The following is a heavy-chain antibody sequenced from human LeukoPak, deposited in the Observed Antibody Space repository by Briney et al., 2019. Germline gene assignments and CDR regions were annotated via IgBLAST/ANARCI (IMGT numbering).Heavy chain of an antibody. CDR1: GYTFTSYY. D-gene: IGHD6-19*01. CDR2: ITTGRGET. Sequence: ASVKVSCKASGYTFTSYYIHWVRQAPGQSLEWMGWITTGRGETRYSQEFQRRITFTRDKSASTVYMDLSDLRSEDTAVYYCARGGKQWRGGNYFDSWGQGTLVAVSS. J-gene: IGHJ4*02. V-gene: IGHV1-3*03. CDR3: ARGGKQWRGGNYFDS.